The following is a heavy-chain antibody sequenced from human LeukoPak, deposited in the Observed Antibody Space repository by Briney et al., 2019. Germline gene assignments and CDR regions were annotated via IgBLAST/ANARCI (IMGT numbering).Heavy chain of an antibody. CDR3: AKDMGLAAAGMGWWGYYYYGMDV. CDR1: GFTFDDYA. D-gene: IGHD6-13*01. CDR2: ISGDGGST. J-gene: IGHJ6*02. V-gene: IGHV3-43*02. Sequence: GGSLRLSCAASGFTFDDYAMHWVRQAPGKGLEWVSLISGDGGSTYYADSVKGRFTISRDNSKNSLYLQMNSLSTEDTALYYCAKDMGLAAAGMGWWGYYYYGMDVWGQGTTVTVSS.